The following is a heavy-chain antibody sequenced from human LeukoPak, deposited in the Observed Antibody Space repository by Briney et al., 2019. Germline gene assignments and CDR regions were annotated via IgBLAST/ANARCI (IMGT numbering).Heavy chain of an antibody. CDR2: INHSGST. V-gene: IGHV4-34*01. CDR3: ARGTIGYCSSTSCYRVYFDY. Sequence: SETLSLTCAVYGGSFSGYYWSWIRQPPGKGLEWIGEINHSGSTNYNPSLKSRVTISVDTSKNQFSLKLSSVTAANTAVYYCARGTIGYCSSTSCYRVYFDYWGQGTLVTVSS. J-gene: IGHJ4*02. CDR1: GGSFSGYY. D-gene: IGHD2-2*02.